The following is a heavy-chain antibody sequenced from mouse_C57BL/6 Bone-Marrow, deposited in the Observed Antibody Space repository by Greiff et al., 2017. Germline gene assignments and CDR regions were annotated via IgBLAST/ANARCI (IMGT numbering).Heavy chain of an antibody. Sequence: QVQLQQSGAELVRPGTSVKVSCKASGYAFTNYLIEWVKQRPGQGLEWIGVINPGSGGTNYNEKFKGKATLTADKSSSTSYMQLSSLTSEVSAVFLCARRDGSSYGFDCWGRGTTLTVAS. CDR3: ARRDGSSYGFDC. J-gene: IGHJ2*01. V-gene: IGHV1-54*01. CDR1: GYAFTNYL. D-gene: IGHD2-3*01. CDR2: INPGSGGT.